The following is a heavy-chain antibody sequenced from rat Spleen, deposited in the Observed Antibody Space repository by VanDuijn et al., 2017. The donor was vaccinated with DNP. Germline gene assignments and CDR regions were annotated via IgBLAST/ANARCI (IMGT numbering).Heavy chain of an antibody. CDR1: GFTFSDYY. CDR2: ITYDGVGT. CDR3: ARHYYSSYRGAMDA. D-gene: IGHD1-2*01. V-gene: IGHV5-20*01. Sequence: EVQLVESGGGLVQPGRSLKLSCAGSGFTFSDYYMAWVRQAPTKGLEWVASITYDGVGTYYRDSVKGRFTISRDIAKSSLYLQMNSLRSEDTATYYCARHYYSSYRGAMDAWGQGTSVTVSS. J-gene: IGHJ4*01.